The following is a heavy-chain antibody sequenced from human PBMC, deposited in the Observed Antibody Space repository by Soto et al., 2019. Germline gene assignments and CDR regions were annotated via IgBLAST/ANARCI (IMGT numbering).Heavy chain of an antibody. V-gene: IGHV1-69*13. J-gene: IGHJ6*02. CDR2: IIPIFGTA. Sequence: GASVKVSCKASGGTFSSYAISWVRQAPGQGLEWMGGIIPIFGTANYAQKFQGRVTITADESTSTAYMELSSLRSEDTAVYYCARVGLKWFGELSLRNGMDVWGQGTTVTVSS. CDR3: ARVGLKWFGELSLRNGMDV. D-gene: IGHD3-10*01. CDR1: GGTFSSYA.